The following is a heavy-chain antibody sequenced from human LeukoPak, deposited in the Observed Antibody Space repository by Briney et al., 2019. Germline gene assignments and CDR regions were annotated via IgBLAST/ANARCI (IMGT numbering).Heavy chain of an antibody. CDR2: IIPILGIA. V-gene: IGHV1-69*04. CDR1: GGTFSSYA. CDR3: ARGVRSAAPFDY. J-gene: IGHJ4*02. Sequence: ASVKVSCKASGGTFSSYAISWVRQAPGQGLEWMGRIIPILGIANYAQKFQGRVTITADKSTGTAYMELSSLRSEDTAVYYCARGVRSAAPFDYWGQGTLVTVSS. D-gene: IGHD2-15*01.